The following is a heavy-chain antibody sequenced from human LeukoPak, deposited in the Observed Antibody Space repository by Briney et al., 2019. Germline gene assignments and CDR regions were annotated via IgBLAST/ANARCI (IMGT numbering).Heavy chain of an antibody. Sequence: SVKVSCKASGGTFSSYAISWVRQAPGQGLEWMGRIIPILGIANYAQKFQGRVTITADKSTSTAYMELSSLRSEDTAVYYCARDPGYSSSLEETWGQGTLVTVSS. CDR1: GGTFSSYA. D-gene: IGHD6-13*01. CDR2: IIPILGIA. CDR3: ARDPGYSSSLEET. V-gene: IGHV1-69*04. J-gene: IGHJ5*02.